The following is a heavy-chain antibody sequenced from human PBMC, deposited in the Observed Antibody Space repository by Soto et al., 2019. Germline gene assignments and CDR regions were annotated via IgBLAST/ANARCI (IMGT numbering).Heavy chain of an antibody. Sequence: QVQLVESGGGLVKPGGSLRLSCAASGFTFSDYYMSWIRQAPGKGLEWVSYISSSGSTIYYADSVKGRFTISRDNAKNSLYLQMNSLRAEDTAVYYCARNRGYDFWSAPPRSSYFVLWGRGTLVTVSS. CDR3: ARNRGYDFWSAPPRSSYFVL. CDR2: ISSSGSTI. V-gene: IGHV3-11*01. CDR1: GFTFSDYY. J-gene: IGHJ2*01. D-gene: IGHD3-3*01.